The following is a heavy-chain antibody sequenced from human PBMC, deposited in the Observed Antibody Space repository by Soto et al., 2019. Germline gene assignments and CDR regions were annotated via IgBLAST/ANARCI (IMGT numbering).Heavy chain of an antibody. CDR2: INVYNGTT. Sequence: ASVKVSCKASGYIFINYGITWVRQAPGQGLEWMGWINVYNGTTNYAQKFQGRVTITRDTSASTAYMELSSLRSEDTAVYYCARHDCISTSCYYYYYYSMDVWGQGTTVTVSS. CDR3: ARHDCISTSCYYYYYYSMDV. J-gene: IGHJ6*02. V-gene: IGHV1-18*01. CDR1: GYIFINYG. D-gene: IGHD2-2*01.